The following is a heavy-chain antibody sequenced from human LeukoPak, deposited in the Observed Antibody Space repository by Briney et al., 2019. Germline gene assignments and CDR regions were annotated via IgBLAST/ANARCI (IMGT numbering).Heavy chain of an antibody. Sequence: PSETLSLTCTVSGGSISSSSYYWGWIRQPPGRGLEWIGSIYYSGSTYYNPSLKSRVTISVDTSKNQFSLKLSSVTAADTAVYYCATLGGYSYGYNYWGQGTLVTVSS. CDR3: ATLGGYSYGYNY. CDR1: GGSISSSSYY. CDR2: IYYSGST. V-gene: IGHV4-39*01. J-gene: IGHJ4*02. D-gene: IGHD5-18*01.